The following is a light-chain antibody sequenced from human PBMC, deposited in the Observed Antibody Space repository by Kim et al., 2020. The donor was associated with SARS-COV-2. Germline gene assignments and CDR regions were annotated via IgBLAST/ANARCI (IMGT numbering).Light chain of an antibody. CDR2: QDS. CDR1: KWGDKY. CDR3: QAWDSSTYV. J-gene: IGLJ1*01. Sequence: VSPGQKASITCSGDKWGDKYACLYQQKPGQSPVLVIYQDSKRPSGIPERFSGSNSGNTATLTISGTQAMDEADYYCQAWDSSTYVFGTGTKVTVL. V-gene: IGLV3-1*01.